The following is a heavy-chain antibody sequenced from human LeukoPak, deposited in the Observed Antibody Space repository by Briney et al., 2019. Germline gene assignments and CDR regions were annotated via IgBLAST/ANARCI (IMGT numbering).Heavy chain of an antibody. CDR2: IFPSGGEI. V-gene: IGHV3-23*01. CDR3: ARVTAMALFDY. CDR1: GFTFSTFA. J-gene: IGHJ4*02. Sequence: GGSLRLSCAASGFTFSTFAMIWVRQPPGKGLEWVSSIFPSGGEIHYADSVRGRFTISRDNSKSTLSLQMNSLRAEDTAVYYCARVTAMALFDYWGQGTLVTVSS. D-gene: IGHD5-18*01.